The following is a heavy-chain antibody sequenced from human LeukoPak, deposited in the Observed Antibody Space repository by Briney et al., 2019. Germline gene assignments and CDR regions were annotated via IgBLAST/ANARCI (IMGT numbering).Heavy chain of an antibody. Sequence: GASVKVSCKASGYTFTSYAMNWVRQAPGQGLEWMGWINTNTGNPSYARGFTGRFVFSLDTSVSTAYLQISSLKAEDTAVYYCAREAYSSAYYFYYWGQGTLVTVSS. D-gene: IGHD5-18*01. V-gene: IGHV7-4-1*02. CDR1: GYTFTSYA. J-gene: IGHJ4*02. CDR2: INTNTGNP. CDR3: AREAYSSAYYFYY.